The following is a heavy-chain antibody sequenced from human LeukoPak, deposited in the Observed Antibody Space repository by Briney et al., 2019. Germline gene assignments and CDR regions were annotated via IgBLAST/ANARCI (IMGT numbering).Heavy chain of an antibody. CDR2: IYYSGST. Sequence: SETLSLTCTVSGGSISSYYWSWIRQPPGKGLEWIGYIYYSGSTNYNPSLKSRVTISVDTSKNQFSLKLSSVTAADTAVYYCARGLVARYDAFDIWGQGTMVTVSS. V-gene: IGHV4-59*01. CDR1: GGSISSYY. J-gene: IGHJ3*02. D-gene: IGHD2-15*01. CDR3: ARGLVARYDAFDI.